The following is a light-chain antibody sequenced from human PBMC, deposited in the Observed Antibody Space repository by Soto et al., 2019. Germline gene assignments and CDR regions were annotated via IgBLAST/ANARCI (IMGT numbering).Light chain of an antibody. V-gene: IGLV2-14*03. Sequence: SVLTQPASVSGSPGQSITIPCSGTSSDVGSYNVVSCYQQHPGKAPKLVIYDVSNRPSGVSPRFSGAKSGNTASLTIAGLQAEDEADYYCSSYTRRSTYVFGTGTKVTVL. CDR1: SSDVGSYNV. J-gene: IGLJ1*01. CDR2: DVS. CDR3: SSYTRRSTYV.